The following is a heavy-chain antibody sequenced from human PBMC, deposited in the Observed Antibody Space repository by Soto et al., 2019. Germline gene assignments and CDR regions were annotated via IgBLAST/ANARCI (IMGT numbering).Heavy chain of an antibody. V-gene: IGHV3-7*01. CDR1: GFTFSTYW. CDR3: ARDLKDDFWSGSVYYYYGMDV. D-gene: IGHD3-3*01. Sequence: PGGSLRLSCAASGFTFSTYWMSWVRQAPGKGLEWVANIKQDGSEKYYVDSVKGRFTISRDNAKNSLYLQMNSLRAEDTAVYYCARDLKDDFWSGSVYYYYGMDVWGQGTTVTVS. CDR2: IKQDGSEK. J-gene: IGHJ6*02.